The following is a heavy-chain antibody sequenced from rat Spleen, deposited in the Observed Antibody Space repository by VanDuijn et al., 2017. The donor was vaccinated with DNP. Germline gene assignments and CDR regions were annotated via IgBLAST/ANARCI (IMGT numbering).Heavy chain of an antibody. CDR2: IWNNGGT. D-gene: IGHD1-12*02. CDR3: ARSAYYYDGSYYYGYYFDY. Sequence: QVQLKESGPGLVQPSQTLSLTCTVAGFSLTSQNVHWVRQSPGKGLEWMGVIWNNGGTRYNSVLKSRLSISKDTSKSQVFLKMNSLQTEDTAMYFCARSAYYYDGSYYYGYYFDYWGQGVMVTVSS. J-gene: IGHJ2*01. V-gene: IGHV2-41*01. CDR1: GFSLTSQN.